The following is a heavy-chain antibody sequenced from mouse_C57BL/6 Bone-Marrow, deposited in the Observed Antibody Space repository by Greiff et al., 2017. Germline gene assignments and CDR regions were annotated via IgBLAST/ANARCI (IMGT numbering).Heavy chain of an antibody. CDR1: GYTFTSYW. J-gene: IGHJ4*01. Sequence: VQLQQPGAELVKPGASVKMSCKASGYTFTSYWITWVKQRPGQGLEWIGDIYPGSGSTNYNEKFKSKATLTVDTSSSTAYMQLSSLTSEDSAVYCCAILLLRFYYAMDYWGQGTSVTVSS. CDR3: AILLLRFYYAMDY. D-gene: IGHD1-1*01. CDR2: IYPGSGST. V-gene: IGHV1-55*01.